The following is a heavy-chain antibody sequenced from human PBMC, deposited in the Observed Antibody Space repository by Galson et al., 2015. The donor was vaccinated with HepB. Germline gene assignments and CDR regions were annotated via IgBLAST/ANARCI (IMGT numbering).Heavy chain of an antibody. CDR2: INPSGGST. D-gene: IGHD2-15*01. Sequence: SVKVSCKASGYTFTSYYMHWVRQAPGQGLEWMGIINPSGGSTSYARKFQGRVTMTRDTSTSTVYMELSSLRSEDTAVYYCAREPKGVVVVAATVLGYYGMDVWGQGTTVTVSS. CDR3: AREPKGVVVVAATVLGYYGMDV. CDR1: GYTFTSYY. V-gene: IGHV1-46*01. J-gene: IGHJ6*02.